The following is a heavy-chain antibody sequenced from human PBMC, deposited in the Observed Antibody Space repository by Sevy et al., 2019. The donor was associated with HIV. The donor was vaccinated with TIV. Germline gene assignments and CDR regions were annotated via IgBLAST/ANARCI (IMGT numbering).Heavy chain of an antibody. CDR2: INPNGGGT. Sequence: ASVKVSCKASGYYFTGYYVHWVRQAPGQGLEWMGWINPNGGGTNIGQKFHGRVTMSRDTSIPTAYMELTRLRSNDTGVYFCARSVYGSGTYLNDYWGQGTLVTVSS. J-gene: IGHJ4*02. CDR1: GYYFTGYY. CDR3: ARSVYGSGTYLNDY. V-gene: IGHV1-2*02. D-gene: IGHD3-10*01.